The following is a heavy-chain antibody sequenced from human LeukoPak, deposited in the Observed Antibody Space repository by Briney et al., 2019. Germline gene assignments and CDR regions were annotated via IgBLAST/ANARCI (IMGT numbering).Heavy chain of an antibody. J-gene: IGHJ6*03. Sequence: PGGSLILSCAASGFTFSSYEMNWVRQAPGKGLEWVSYISSSGSTIYYADSVKGRFTISRDNAKNSLYLQMNSLRAEDTAVYYCARVATVIPRTPGSYYYYYYMDVWGKGTTVTVSS. CDR2: ISSSGSTI. CDR3: ARVATVIPRTPGSYYYYYYMDV. V-gene: IGHV3-48*03. CDR1: GFTFSSYE. D-gene: IGHD4-17*01.